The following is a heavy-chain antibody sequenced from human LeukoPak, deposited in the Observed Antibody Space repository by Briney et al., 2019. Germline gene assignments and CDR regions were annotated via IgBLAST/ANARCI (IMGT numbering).Heavy chain of an antibody. CDR3: ARHLRSFPDC. J-gene: IGHJ4*02. V-gene: IGHV4-59*08. Sequence: SDTLSLTCTFYVDSIRSYYWSWIRQPPGKGLEWLGDIYYSGTTNYHPPLKSRLTMSLDTPKKQLSLRLTSVTAADTAVYYCARHLRSFPDCWGQGTLVTVSS. CDR2: IYYSGTT. D-gene: IGHD3-3*02. CDR1: VDSIRSYY.